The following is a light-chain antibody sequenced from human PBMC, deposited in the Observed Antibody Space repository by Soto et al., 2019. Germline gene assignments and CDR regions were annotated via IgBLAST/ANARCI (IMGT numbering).Light chain of an antibody. Sequence: DIQRPQSPSTLSGSVGDRVTITCRASQTISSWLAWYQQKPGKAPKLLIYKASTLKSGVPSRFSGSGSGTEFTLTISSLQPDDFATYYCQHYNSYSEAFGQGTKVDIK. CDR3: QHYNSYSEA. V-gene: IGKV1-5*03. J-gene: IGKJ1*01. CDR2: KAS. CDR1: QTISSW.